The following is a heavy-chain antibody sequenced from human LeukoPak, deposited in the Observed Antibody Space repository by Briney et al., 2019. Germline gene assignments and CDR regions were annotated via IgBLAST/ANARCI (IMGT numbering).Heavy chain of an antibody. CDR3: ARVYQLLWGDFDY. Sequence: GGSLRLSCAASGFTFSSYSMNWVRQAPGKGLEWVSSISSGSSYIYYADSVKGRFTISRDNAKNSLYLQMNSLRAEDTAVYYCARVYQLLWGDFDYWGQGTLVTVSS. V-gene: IGHV3-21*04. CDR2: ISSGSSYI. J-gene: IGHJ4*02. D-gene: IGHD2-2*01. CDR1: GFTFSSYS.